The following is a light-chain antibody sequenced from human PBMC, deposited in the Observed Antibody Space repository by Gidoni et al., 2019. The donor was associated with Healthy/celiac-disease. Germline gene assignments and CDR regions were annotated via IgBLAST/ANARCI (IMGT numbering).Light chain of an antibody. V-gene: IGKV3-11*01. CDR2: DAS. CDR3: QQRSNWIT. J-gene: IGKJ5*01. CDR1: QSVSSY. Sequence: EIVVTQSPATLSWSPGERATLSCRASQSVSSYLAWYQQKPGQAPRLLIYDASNRATGIPARFSGSGSGTDFTLTISSLEPEDFAVYYCQQRSNWITLGQGTRLEIK.